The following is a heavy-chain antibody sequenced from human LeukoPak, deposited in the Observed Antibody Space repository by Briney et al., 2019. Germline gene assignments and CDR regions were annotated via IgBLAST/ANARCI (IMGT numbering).Heavy chain of an antibody. Sequence: GESLKISCKGSGYSFTSYWIVWVRQIPGKGLEWMGIIYPGDSDTRYSPSFQGQVTISADKSISTAYLQWSSLKASDTAMCYCASTLRFLEWLSFDYWGQGTLVTVSS. CDR3: ASTLRFLEWLSFDY. D-gene: IGHD3-3*01. J-gene: IGHJ4*02. CDR1: GYSFTSYW. V-gene: IGHV5-51*01. CDR2: IYPGDSDT.